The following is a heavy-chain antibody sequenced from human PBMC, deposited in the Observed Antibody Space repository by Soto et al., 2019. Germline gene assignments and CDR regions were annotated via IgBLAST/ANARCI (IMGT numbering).Heavy chain of an antibody. CDR1: GGSISSSSYY. CDR2: IYYSGST. Sequence: QSQTLSLTCTVSGGSISSSSYYWGWIRQPPGKGLEWIGSIYYSGSTYYNPSLKSRVTISVDTSKNQFSLKLSSVTAADTAVYYCARQEGIAAAGTGYWGQGTLVTVSS. V-gene: IGHV4-39*01. J-gene: IGHJ4*02. D-gene: IGHD6-13*01. CDR3: ARQEGIAAAGTGY.